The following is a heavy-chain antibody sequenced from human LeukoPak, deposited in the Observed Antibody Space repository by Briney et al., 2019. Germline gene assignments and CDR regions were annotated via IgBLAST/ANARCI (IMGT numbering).Heavy chain of an antibody. CDR3: ARAQCPHCSGPN. V-gene: IGHV1-18*01. Sequence: ASVKVSCKASGYTFTTYGITWVRQAPGQGLEWMGWISAYNGNTNYAQKLQGRVTMTTDTSTNTAYMGLRSLRSDDTAVYYCARAQCPHCSGPNWGQGTLVTVSS. J-gene: IGHJ4*02. CDR1: GYTFTTYG. D-gene: IGHD2-15*01. CDR2: ISAYNGNT.